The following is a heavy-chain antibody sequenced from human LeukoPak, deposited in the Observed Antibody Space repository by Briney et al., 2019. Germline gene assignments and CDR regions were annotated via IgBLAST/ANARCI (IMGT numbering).Heavy chain of an antibody. CDR2: IYYSGST. CDR3: ASLYYYDSSGYSRHGAFDI. V-gene: IGHV4-31*03. Sequence: SETLSLTCTVSGGSISSGGYYWSWIRQHPGKGLEWIGYIYYSGSTYYNPSLKSRVTISVDTSKNQFSLKLSSVTAADTAVYYSASLYYYDSSGYSRHGAFDIWGQGTMVTVSS. CDR1: GGSISSGGYY. J-gene: IGHJ3*02. D-gene: IGHD3-22*01.